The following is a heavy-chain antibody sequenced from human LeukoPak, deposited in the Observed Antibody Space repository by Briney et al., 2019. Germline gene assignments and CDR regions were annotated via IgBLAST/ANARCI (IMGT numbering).Heavy chain of an antibody. V-gene: IGHV4-34*01. D-gene: IGHD3-9*01. Sequence: GSLRLSCAVSGFTFRSYAMSWVRQAPGKGLEWIGEINHSGSTNYNPSLKSRVTISVDTSKNQFSLKLSSVTAADTAVYYCASCFDPQFDYWGQGTLVTVSS. CDR2: INHSGST. CDR1: GFTFRSYA. J-gene: IGHJ4*02. CDR3: ASCFDPQFDY.